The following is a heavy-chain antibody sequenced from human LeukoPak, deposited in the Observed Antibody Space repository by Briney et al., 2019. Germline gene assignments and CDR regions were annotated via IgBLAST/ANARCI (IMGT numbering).Heavy chain of an antibody. J-gene: IGHJ6*02. CDR1: GFTFSSYS. CDR3: ASPGGAYGSGSYYTGYYYYGMDV. CDR2: ISSSSSTI. Sequence: GGSLRLSCAASGFTFSSYSMNWVRQAPGKGLEWVSYISSSSSTIYYADSVKGRFTISRDNAKNSLYLQMNSLRAEDTAVYYCASPGGAYGSGSYYTGYYYYGMDVWGQGTTVTVSS. V-gene: IGHV3-48*04. D-gene: IGHD3-10*01.